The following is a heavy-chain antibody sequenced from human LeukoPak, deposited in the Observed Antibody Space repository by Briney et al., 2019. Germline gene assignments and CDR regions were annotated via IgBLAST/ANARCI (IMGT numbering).Heavy chain of an antibody. CDR1: GFTFSNHA. J-gene: IGHJ6*03. Sequence: PGGSLRLSCAASGFTFSNHAMHWVRQAPGKGLEWVSLISWDGGSTYYADSVKGRFTISRDNSKNSLYLQMNSLRAEDTALYYCAKDSGSSGWNYYYYMDVWGKGTTVTVSS. CDR2: ISWDGGST. D-gene: IGHD6-19*01. V-gene: IGHV3-43D*03. CDR3: AKDSGSSGWNYYYYMDV.